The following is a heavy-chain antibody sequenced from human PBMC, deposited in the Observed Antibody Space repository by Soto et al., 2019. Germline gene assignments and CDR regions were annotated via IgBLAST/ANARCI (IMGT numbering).Heavy chain of an antibody. Sequence: PGGSLRLSCAASGFTFSSYAMSWVRQAPGKGLEWVSAISGSGGSTYYADSVKGRFTISRDNSKNTLYLQMNSLRAEDTAVYYCAKDKGGFLEWLHPIYYYYGMDVWGQGTTVTVSS. CDR2: ISGSGGST. D-gene: IGHD3-3*01. CDR3: AKDKGGFLEWLHPIYYYYGMDV. CDR1: GFTFSSYA. V-gene: IGHV3-23*01. J-gene: IGHJ6*02.